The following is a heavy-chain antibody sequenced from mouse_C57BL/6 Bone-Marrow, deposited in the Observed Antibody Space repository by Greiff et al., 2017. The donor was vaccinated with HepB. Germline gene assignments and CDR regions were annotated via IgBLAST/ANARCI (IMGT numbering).Heavy chain of an antibody. CDR3: ARPYYDS. Sequence: DVKLVESGGDLVKPGGSLKLSCAASGFTFSSYGMSWVRQTPDKRLEWVATISSGGSYNYYPDSVKGRFTISRDNAKNTLYLQMSSLKSEDTAMYYCARPYYDSWGQGTSVTVSS. V-gene: IGHV5-6*02. D-gene: IGHD2-4*01. CDR1: GFTFSSYG. J-gene: IGHJ4*01. CDR2: ISSGGSYN.